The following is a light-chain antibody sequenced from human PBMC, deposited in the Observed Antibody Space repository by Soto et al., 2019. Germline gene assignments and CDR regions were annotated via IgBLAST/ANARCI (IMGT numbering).Light chain of an antibody. J-gene: IGKJ4*01. CDR3: QQYNNWPPLT. V-gene: IGKV3-15*01. Sequence: IVMTQSQATLSVSPGERVTLSCRASQSVSNNLAWYQQKPGQAPRLLIYAASTRATGLPARFSGSGSGTQFTLTNSSLQSEDFAVYYCQQYNNWPPLTFGGGTKVEIK. CDR1: QSVSNN. CDR2: AAS.